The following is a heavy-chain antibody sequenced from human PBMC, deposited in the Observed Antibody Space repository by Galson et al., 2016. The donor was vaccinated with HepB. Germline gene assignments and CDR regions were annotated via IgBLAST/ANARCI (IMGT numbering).Heavy chain of an antibody. J-gene: IGHJ4*02. D-gene: IGHD1-26*01. CDR2: IYPSGGST. CDR3: AREYRGGWFDY. Sequence: SVKVSCKASGYIFTTYYLHWVRQAPGQGLEWMGVIYPSGGSTTSAQKFQGRVTMTRDTSTSTVYMELNSLRSEDTAVYYCAREYRGGWFDYWGQGTLVTVSS. CDR1: GYIFTTYY. V-gene: IGHV1-46*01.